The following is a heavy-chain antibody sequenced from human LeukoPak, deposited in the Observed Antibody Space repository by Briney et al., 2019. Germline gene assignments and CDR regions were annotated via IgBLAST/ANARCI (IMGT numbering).Heavy chain of an antibody. D-gene: IGHD2-2*02. Sequence: ASVKVSCKASGYTLTSYDINWVRQATGQGPEWMGWMNPNSGNTGYAQKFQGRVTITRNTSISTAYMELSSLRSEDTAVYYCAVYCSSTSCYRTPDAFDIWGQGTMVTVSS. CDR3: AVYCSSTSCYRTPDAFDI. V-gene: IGHV1-8*03. CDR2: MNPNSGNT. CDR1: GYTLTSYD. J-gene: IGHJ3*02.